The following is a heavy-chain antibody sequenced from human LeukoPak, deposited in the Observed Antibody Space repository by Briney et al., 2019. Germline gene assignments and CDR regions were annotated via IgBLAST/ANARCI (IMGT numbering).Heavy chain of an antibody. CDR1: GYTFTSYG. CDR2: ISAYNGNT. CDR3: ARGLLWFGESTI. Sequence: ASVTVSCKASGYTFTSYGISWVRQAPGQGLEWMGWISAYNGNTNYAQKLQGRVTMTTDTSTSTAYMELRSLRAEDTAVYYCARGLLWFGESTIWGQGTLVTVSS. J-gene: IGHJ4*02. D-gene: IGHD3-10*01. V-gene: IGHV1-18*01.